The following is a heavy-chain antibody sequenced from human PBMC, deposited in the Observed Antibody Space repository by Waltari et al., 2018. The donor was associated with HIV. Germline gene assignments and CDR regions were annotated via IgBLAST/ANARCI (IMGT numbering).Heavy chain of an antibody. D-gene: IGHD6-25*01. Sequence: EVQLVQSGTEVKKPGESLKISCQGSGYNFTTYWVGWVRQMPGKGLEWMGIIYPADSDTRYIPSFQGQVTISADKSISTAYLQWNSLKASDTAMYYCARLSGTWYNFSYMDVWGKGTTVTVFS. CDR3: ARLSGTWYNFSYMDV. V-gene: IGHV5-51*01. CDR1: GYNFTTYW. J-gene: IGHJ6*03. CDR2: IYPADSDT.